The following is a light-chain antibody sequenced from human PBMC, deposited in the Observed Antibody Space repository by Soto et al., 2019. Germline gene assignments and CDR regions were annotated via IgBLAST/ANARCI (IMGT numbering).Light chain of an antibody. J-gene: IGLJ2*01. CDR3: SSYAGSNNFVV. CDR2: EVT. CDR1: SSDVGGYNY. Sequence: QSVLTQPPSASGSPGQSVTISCSGTSSDVGGYNYVSWHQYHPGKAPKLMIYEVTKRPSGVPDRFSASKSGNTASLTVSGLQAEDEADYYCSSYAGSNNFVVFGGGTKVTVL. V-gene: IGLV2-8*01.